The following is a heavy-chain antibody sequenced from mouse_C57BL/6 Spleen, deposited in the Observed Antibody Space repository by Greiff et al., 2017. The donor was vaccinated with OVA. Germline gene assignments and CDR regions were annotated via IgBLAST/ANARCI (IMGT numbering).Heavy chain of an antibody. Sequence: QVTLKVSGPGILQSSQPLSLTCSFSGFSLSTSGMGVSWIRQPSGKGLEWLAHIYWDDDKRYNPSLKSRLTISKDTSRNQVFLKITSVDTADTATYYCARRADYYSNPYAMDYWGQGTSVTVSS. J-gene: IGHJ4*01. V-gene: IGHV8-12*01. D-gene: IGHD2-5*01. CDR3: ARRADYYSNPYAMDY. CDR1: GFSLSTSGMG. CDR2: IYWDDDK.